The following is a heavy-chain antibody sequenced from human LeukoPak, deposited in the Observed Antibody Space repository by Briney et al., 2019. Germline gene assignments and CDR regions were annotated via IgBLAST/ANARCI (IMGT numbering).Heavy chain of an antibody. J-gene: IGHJ4*02. CDR1: GFTFDNYA. Sequence: GGSLRLSCAASGFTFDNYAMTWVRQAPGKGLEWVSTHSASGGRTYYADSVKGRFTISKDNSKNMLYLQLNSLRADGTAVYYCARHVDSSWAGCDFWGQGTLVTVSS. V-gene: IGHV3-23*01. D-gene: IGHD6-13*01. CDR3: ARHVDSSWAGCDF. CDR2: HSASGGRT.